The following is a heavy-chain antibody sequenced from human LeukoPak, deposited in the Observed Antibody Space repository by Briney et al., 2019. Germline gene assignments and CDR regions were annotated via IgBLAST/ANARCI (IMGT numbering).Heavy chain of an antibody. D-gene: IGHD6-19*01. CDR3: ARDRVAVAGAFDY. V-gene: IGHV3-74*01. Sequence: GGSLRLSCAASGFTLSSYWMHWVRQAPGKGLVWVSRINSDGSSTSYADSVKGRFTLSRDNAKNTLYLQMNSLRAEDTAVYYCARDRVAVAGAFDYWGQGTLVTVSS. J-gene: IGHJ4*02. CDR1: GFTLSSYW. CDR2: INSDGSST.